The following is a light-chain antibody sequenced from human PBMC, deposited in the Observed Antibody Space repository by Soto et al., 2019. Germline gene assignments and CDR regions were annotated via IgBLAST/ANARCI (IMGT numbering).Light chain of an antibody. CDR2: DAS. Sequence: EIVLTQSPATLSLSPGERATLSCRASQSVSSYLAWYQQQPGQAPTLLIYDASNSATGITAGMSGSRSGTEVSLTSSSLEPEDFAAEYCQQRSNCPPHTFGQGTRLEIK. J-gene: IGKJ5*01. CDR3: QQRSNCPPHT. V-gene: IGKV3-11*01. CDR1: QSVSSY.